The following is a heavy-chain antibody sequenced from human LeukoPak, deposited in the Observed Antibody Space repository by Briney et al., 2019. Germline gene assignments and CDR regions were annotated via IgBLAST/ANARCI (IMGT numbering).Heavy chain of an antibody. J-gene: IGHJ4*02. CDR1: GYSFTNYW. Sequence: GESLRISCKGSGYSFTNYWIAWVRQMPGEGLEWMGITHPGDSTTRYSPSFQGQVTISADKSINTAYLQWSSLRASDTAMYYCARSHGAYWGQGTLVTVSS. CDR3: ARSHGAY. D-gene: IGHD4-17*01. V-gene: IGHV5-51*01. CDR2: THPGDSTT.